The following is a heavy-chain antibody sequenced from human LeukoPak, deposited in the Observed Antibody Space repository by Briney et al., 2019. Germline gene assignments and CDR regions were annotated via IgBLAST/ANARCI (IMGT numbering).Heavy chain of an antibody. D-gene: IGHD3-3*01. CDR1: GFTFITNA. Sequence: GGSLRLSCAASGFTFITNAMSWVRQAPGKGLEWVSVIYSGGSTYYADSVKGRFTISRDNSKNTLYLQMNSLRAEDTAVYYCARAPSGYYNNYYFDYWGQGTLVTVSS. J-gene: IGHJ4*02. V-gene: IGHV3-53*01. CDR3: ARAPSGYYNNYYFDY. CDR2: IYSGGST.